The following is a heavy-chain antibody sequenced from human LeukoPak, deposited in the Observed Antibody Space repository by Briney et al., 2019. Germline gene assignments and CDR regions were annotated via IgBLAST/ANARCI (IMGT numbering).Heavy chain of an antibody. D-gene: IGHD3-10*01. V-gene: IGHV4-34*01. CDR3: ARHRRGSGSYLRDYYYMDV. CDR1: GGSFSGYY. J-gene: IGHJ6*03. Sequence: PSETLSLTCAVYGGSFSGYYWSWIRQPPGKGLEWIGEINHSGSTNYNPSLKSRVTISVDTSKNQFSLKLSAVTAADTAVYYCARHRRGSGSYLRDYYYMDVWGKGTTVTVSS. CDR2: INHSGST.